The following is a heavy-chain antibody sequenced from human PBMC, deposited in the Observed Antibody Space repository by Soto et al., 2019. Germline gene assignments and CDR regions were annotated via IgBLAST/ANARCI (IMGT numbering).Heavy chain of an antibody. CDR2: IYYSGST. Sequence: SETLSLTCTVSGGSFSPNYWSWFRQPPGKGLEWIGYIYYSGSTYYNPSLKSRVTISVDTSKNQFSLKLSSVTAADTAVYYCARAPLNWGQGTLVTVSS. J-gene: IGHJ4*02. CDR3: ARAPLN. V-gene: IGHV4-59*06. CDR1: GGSFSPNY.